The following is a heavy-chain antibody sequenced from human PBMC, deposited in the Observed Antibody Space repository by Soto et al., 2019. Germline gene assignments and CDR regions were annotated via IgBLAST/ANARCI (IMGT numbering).Heavy chain of an antibody. CDR2: INHSGSI. D-gene: IGHD3-16*02. CDR1: GGSFSGYY. CDR3: ARHRPDYDYIWGSYRTGLDY. Sequence: SETLSLTCTVYGGSFSGYYWSWIRQPPGKGLEWIGEINHSGSINYNPSLKSRVSMSVDASKNQFSLKMSSVTAADTAVFYCARHRPDYDYIWGSYRTGLDYWGQGTLVTVSS. J-gene: IGHJ4*02. V-gene: IGHV4-34*01.